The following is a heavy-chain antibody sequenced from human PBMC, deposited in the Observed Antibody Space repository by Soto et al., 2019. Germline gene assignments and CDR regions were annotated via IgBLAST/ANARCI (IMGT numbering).Heavy chain of an antibody. CDR3: ARDIRTSSEGY. D-gene: IGHD6-6*01. V-gene: IGHV4-38-2*02. CDR2: VSHSDGA. CDR1: GYSISSGFF. Sequence: SETLSLTCAVSGYSISSGFFWGWTRQPPGKGLERIASVSHSDGARYNPSLKSRVNISLDTSKNEVSLRLSSVTAADTAVYYCARDIRTSSEGYWGQGTLVTVSS. J-gene: IGHJ4*02.